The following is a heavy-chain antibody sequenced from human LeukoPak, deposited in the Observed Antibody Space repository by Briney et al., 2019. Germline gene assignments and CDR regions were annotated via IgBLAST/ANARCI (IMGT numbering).Heavy chain of an antibody. CDR2: IIPIFGTA. CDR3: ARGHTAMVTWSFDY. CDR1: GGTFSSYT. V-gene: IGHV1-69*13. D-gene: IGHD5-18*01. J-gene: IGHJ4*02. Sequence: SVKVSCKASGGTFSSYTISWVRQAPGQGLEWMGGIIPIFGTANYAQKFQGRVTITADESTSTAYMELSSLRSEDTAVYYCARGHTAMVTWSFDYWGQGTLVTVSS.